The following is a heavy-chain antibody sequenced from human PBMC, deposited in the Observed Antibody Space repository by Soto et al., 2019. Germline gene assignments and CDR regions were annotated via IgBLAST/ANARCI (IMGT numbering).Heavy chain of an antibody. V-gene: IGHV1-2*02. Sequence: QLHLVQSGAVVKKPGASVTVSCSASGYPVTAYYMHWVRQAPGRGREWMGGINPATGAAKYTQTFQGRVSTTTDTSTSTVFMELRGLTTADTAVFYWARGGGVGVAGSAAFDMWGQGTLVTVSS. D-gene: IGHD3-3*01. CDR2: INPATGAA. CDR1: GYPVTAYY. CDR3: ARGGGVGVAGSAAFDM. J-gene: IGHJ3*02.